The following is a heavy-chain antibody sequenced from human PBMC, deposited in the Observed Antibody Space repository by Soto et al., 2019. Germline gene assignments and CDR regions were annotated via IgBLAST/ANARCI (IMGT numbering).Heavy chain of an antibody. CDR1: GFSFSIYA. CDR2: ISGSGGST. V-gene: IGHV3-23*01. Sequence: EEQLLESGGGLVQPGGSLRLSCAASGFSFSIYAMSWVRQAPGKGLEWVSAISGSGGSTYYADSVKGRFTISRHNAKNTLYLQMNILSTDDTVVDYCSKAANTVYYHGMDVCCQGTTVTVSS. D-gene: IGHD7-27*01. J-gene: IGHJ6*02. CDR3: SKAANTVYYHGMDV.